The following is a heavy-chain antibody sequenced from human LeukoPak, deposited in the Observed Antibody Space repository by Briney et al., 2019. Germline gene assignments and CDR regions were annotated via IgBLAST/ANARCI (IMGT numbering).Heavy chain of an antibody. CDR3: AKERSGIPAAANY. D-gene: IGHD6-13*01. V-gene: IGHV3-23*01. Sequence: GGSLRLSCAASGFTFSSYAMSWVRQAPGKGLDWVSGISGSDGSTYYADSVKGRFTIPRDNSKNTLYLQMNSLRAEDTAVYYCAKERSGIPAAANYWGQGTLVTVSS. CDR1: GFTFSSYA. J-gene: IGHJ4*02. CDR2: ISGSDGST.